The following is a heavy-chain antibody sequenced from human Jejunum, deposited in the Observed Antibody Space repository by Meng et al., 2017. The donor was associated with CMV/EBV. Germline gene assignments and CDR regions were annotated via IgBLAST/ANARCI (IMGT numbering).Heavy chain of an antibody. CDR3: ARVGHNWRYFLDY. CDR1: RYTFTDYF. Sequence: ASRYTFTDYFIRWVRQAPGQGLGWVGVVNPQSGGTKYAQKFPSRVIMARDTSIDTAYMDLSGLTSDDTAIYCCARVGHNWRYFLDYWGQGTLVTVSS. CDR2: VNPQSGGT. V-gene: IGHV1-2*02. J-gene: IGHJ4*02. D-gene: IGHD1-20*01.